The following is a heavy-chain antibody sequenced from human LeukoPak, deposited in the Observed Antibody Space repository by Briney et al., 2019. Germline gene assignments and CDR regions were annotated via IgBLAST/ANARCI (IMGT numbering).Heavy chain of an antibody. CDR2: IIPIFGTA. J-gene: IGHJ3*02. CDR1: GGTFSSYA. D-gene: IGHD1-26*01. V-gene: IGHV1-69*13. CDR3: ARPRVGPWAFDI. Sequence: SVKVSCKASGGTFSSYAISWVRQAPGQGLEWMGGIIPIFGTANYAQKFQGRVTITADESTSTAYMELSSLRSEDTAVYYCARPRVGPWAFDIWGHGTMVTVSS.